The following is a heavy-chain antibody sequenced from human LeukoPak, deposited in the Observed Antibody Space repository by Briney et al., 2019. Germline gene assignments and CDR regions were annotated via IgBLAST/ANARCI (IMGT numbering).Heavy chain of an antibody. V-gene: IGHV1-2*04. D-gene: IGHD3-22*01. CDR3: ARGVPTYYYDSSGFDY. J-gene: IGHJ4*02. CDR2: INPNSGGT. Sequence: GASVKVSCKASGYTFTGYYMHWVRQAPGQGLEWMGWINPNSGGTNYAQKFQGWVTMTRDTSISTAYMELSRLRSDDTAVYYCARGVPTYYYDSSGFDYWGQGTLVTVSS. CDR1: GYTFTGYY.